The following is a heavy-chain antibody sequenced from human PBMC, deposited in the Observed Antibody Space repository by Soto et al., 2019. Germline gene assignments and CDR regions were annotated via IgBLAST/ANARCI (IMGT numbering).Heavy chain of an antibody. Sequence: PGGSLRLSCTASGFTSSSHAMTWVRQASGKGLEWVSGLSGSGGSIYYADSVKGRFTISRDNSMNTLYLQMKTLRAEDTTVYYCAKVSSSWYAGFFDLWGQGT. D-gene: IGHD6-13*01. CDR3: AKVSSSWYAGFFDL. CDR1: GFTSSSHA. J-gene: IGHJ4*02. CDR2: LSGSGGSI. V-gene: IGHV3-23*01.